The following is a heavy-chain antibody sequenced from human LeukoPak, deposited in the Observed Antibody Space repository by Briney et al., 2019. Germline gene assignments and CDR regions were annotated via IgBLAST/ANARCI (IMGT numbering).Heavy chain of an antibody. D-gene: IGHD4-11*01. J-gene: IGHJ4*02. CDR3: GRDVRGMTTAYFDS. CDR2: INPNSGGT. CDR1: GYTFTGYY. Sequence: ASVKVSCKASGYTFTGYYMHWVRQAPGQGLEWMGRINPNSGGTNYAQKFQGRVTMTRDTSISTAYMELSRLRSDDTAVYYCGRDVRGMTTAYFDSWGQGTLVTVSS. V-gene: IGHV1-2*06.